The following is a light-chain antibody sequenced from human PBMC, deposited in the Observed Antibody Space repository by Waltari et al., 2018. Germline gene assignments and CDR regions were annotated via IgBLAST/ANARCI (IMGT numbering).Light chain of an antibody. J-gene: IGKJ3*01. CDR3: QHYSNWPL. V-gene: IGKV3-15*01. CDR2: ATS. Sequence: EIVMTQSPATLSVFTGERATLTCRASQGANSDLAWSQQKPGHAPGHLICATSNRAAGIPARFSGGGSGTEFTLTVSGLQSEVFAVYYGQHYSNWPLFGPWTKVDFK. CDR1: QGANSD.